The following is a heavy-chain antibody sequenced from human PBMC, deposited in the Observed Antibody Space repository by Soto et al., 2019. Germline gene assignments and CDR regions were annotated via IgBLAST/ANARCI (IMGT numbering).Heavy chain of an antibody. V-gene: IGHV3-7*01. CDR1: GFTFSSYW. J-gene: IGHJ6*02. CDR2: IRQDGGEK. Sequence: EVQLVESGGGLVQPGGSLRLSCAASGFTFSSYWMSWVSQAPGKGLEWVANIRQDGGEKYYVDSVKGRFTISRDNAKNSLYLQMNSLTAEDTAVYYCARGKGGDPYGMDVWGQGTTVTVSS. CDR3: ARGKGGDPYGMDV. D-gene: IGHD2-21*02.